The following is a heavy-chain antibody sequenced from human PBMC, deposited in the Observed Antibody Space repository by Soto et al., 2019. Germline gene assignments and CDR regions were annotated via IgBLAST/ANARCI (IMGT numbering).Heavy chain of an antibody. CDR2: IYYSGST. D-gene: IGHD6-13*01. J-gene: IGHJ4*02. CDR1: GGSISNYY. CDR3: ARHGYNSRWYLYYFDY. V-gene: IGHV4-59*08. Sequence: QVQLQESGPGLVKPSETLSLTCTVSGGSISNYYWSWIRQPPGKGLEWIGYIYYSGSTNYNPSLTSRVTISVDTSKNQFSLKLSSVTAADTAVYYCARHGYNSRWYLYYFDYWGQGTLVTVSS.